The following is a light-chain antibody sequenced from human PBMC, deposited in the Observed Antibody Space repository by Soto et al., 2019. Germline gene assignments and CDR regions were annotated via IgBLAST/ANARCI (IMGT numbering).Light chain of an antibody. CDR3: QQYNNWPLT. CDR1: QSVSTN. CDR2: GAS. V-gene: IGKV3-15*01. Sequence: EIVMTQSPATLSVSPGERATLSCRASQSVSTNLAWYQQKPGQAPRLLIYGASTRANGIPARFSGSGSGTEFTLTISSMQSEDFAVSYCQQYNNWPLTFGGGTKVEIK. J-gene: IGKJ4*02.